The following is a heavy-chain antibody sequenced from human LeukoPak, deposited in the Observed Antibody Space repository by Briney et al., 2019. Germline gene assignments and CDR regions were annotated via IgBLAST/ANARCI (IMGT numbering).Heavy chain of an antibody. D-gene: IGHD6-6*01. CDR2: ISWNSGSI. CDR1: GFTFDDYA. CDR3: AKDIASSSSEGLDY. V-gene: IGHV3-9*03. J-gene: IGHJ4*02. Sequence: SLRLSCAASGFTFDDYAMHWVRQAPGKGLEWVSGISWNSGSIGYADSVKGRFTISRDNAKNSLYLQMNSLRAEDMALYYCAKDIASSSSEGLDYWGQGTLVTVSS.